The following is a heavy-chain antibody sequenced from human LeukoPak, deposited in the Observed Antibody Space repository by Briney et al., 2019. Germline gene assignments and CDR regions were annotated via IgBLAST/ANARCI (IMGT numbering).Heavy chain of an antibody. Sequence: GRSLRLSCAASGFTFGSYAMHWVRQAPGKGLEWVAVISYDGSNKYYADSVKGRFTISRDNSKNTLYLQMNSLRAEDTAVYYCASGEGAYWGQGTLVTVSS. CDR1: GFTFGSYA. CDR3: ASGEGAY. D-gene: IGHD3-16*01. J-gene: IGHJ4*02. CDR2: ISYDGSNK. V-gene: IGHV3-30*04.